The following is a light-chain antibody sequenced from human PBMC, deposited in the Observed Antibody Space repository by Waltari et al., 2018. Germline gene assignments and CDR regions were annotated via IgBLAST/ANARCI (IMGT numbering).Light chain of an antibody. CDR3: AAWDDSLNSRV. CDR1: NSNLGSNY. V-gene: IGLV1-47*01. CDR2: RND. J-gene: IGLJ3*02. Sequence: QSVLTQQPSPSGAPGQRVTISCSGGNSNLGSNYPFWYQQLPGTPPKPLIYRNDQRPSGVPDRFSGSKSGTSASLAITGLRSEDEAEYYCAAWDDSLNSRVFGGGTKLTVL.